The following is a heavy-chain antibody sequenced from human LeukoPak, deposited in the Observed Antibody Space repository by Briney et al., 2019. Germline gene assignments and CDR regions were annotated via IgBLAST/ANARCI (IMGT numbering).Heavy chain of an antibody. V-gene: IGHV3-53*04. Sequence: GGSLRLSCAASGFTVCSNYMSWVRQAPGKGLEWVSVIYSGGSTYYADSVKGRFTISRHNSKNTLYLQMNSLRAEDTAVYYCARAGAAAGNYGMDVWGQGTTVTVSS. D-gene: IGHD6-13*01. J-gene: IGHJ6*02. CDR2: IYSGGST. CDR3: ARAGAAAGNYGMDV. CDR1: GFTVCSNY.